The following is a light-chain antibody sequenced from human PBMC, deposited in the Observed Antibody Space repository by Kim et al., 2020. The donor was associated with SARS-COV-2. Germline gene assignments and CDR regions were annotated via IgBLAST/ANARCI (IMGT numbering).Light chain of an antibody. CDR3: QSYDNSLSVWV. J-gene: IGLJ3*02. V-gene: IGLV1-40*01. CDR2: GYN. CDR1: SSNIGGRYY. Sequence: QSVLTQPASVSGAPGQTVTISCTGTSSNIGGRYYVYWYQHLPGTAPKLLIFGYNNRPSGVPARFSGSKSGTSASLAISGLQAEDEADYYCQSYDNSLSVWVFGGGTQLTVL.